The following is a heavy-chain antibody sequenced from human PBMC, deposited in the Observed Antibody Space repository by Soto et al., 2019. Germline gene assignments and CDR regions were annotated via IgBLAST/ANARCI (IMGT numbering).Heavy chain of an antibody. D-gene: IGHD2-2*01. CDR2: IFHSGTT. Sequence: PSETLSLTCAVSGEYISNGYYWAWIRQPPGKWLEWIGSIFHSGTTYYNPSIKSRVTISVDTSKNQFSLKLSSVTAADTAVYYCARAVCSSTSCYKLELPLDYWGQGTLVTVSS. J-gene: IGHJ4*02. CDR1: GEYISNGYY. CDR3: ARAVCSSTSCYKLELPLDY. V-gene: IGHV4-38-2*01.